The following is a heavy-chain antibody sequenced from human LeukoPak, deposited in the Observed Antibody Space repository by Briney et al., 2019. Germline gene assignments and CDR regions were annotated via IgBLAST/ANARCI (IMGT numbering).Heavy chain of an antibody. V-gene: IGHV1-2*02. D-gene: IGHD1-1*01. J-gene: IGHJ4*02. CDR3: ARRGDNEGYDY. CDR2: IDPNSGGS. CDR1: GYTFTDYY. Sequence: APVKVSCKASGYTFTDYYIHWVRQAPGQGFEWMGWIDPNSGGSNNAQKFQGRVTMTRDTSISTAYMELSSLRSGDTAVFYCARRGDNEGYDYWGQGTLVTVSS.